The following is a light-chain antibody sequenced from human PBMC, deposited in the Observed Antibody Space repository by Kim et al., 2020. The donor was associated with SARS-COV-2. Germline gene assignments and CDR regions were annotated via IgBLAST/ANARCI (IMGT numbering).Light chain of an antibody. Sequence: ELTQDPAVSVALGQTVRITCQGDSLRSYYASWYQQKPGQAPVLVIYGKNNRPSGIPDRFSGSSSGNTASLTITGAQAEDEADYYCNSRDSSGNRLKVFGG. CDR2: GKN. CDR3: NSRDSSGNRLKV. CDR1: SLRSYY. J-gene: IGLJ3*02. V-gene: IGLV3-19*01.